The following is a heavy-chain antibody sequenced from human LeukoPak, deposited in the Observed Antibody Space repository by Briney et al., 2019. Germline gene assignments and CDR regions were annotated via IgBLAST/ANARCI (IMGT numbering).Heavy chain of an antibody. CDR2: IEQHGSEK. D-gene: IGHD6-19*01. Sequence: PGGSLRLSCAASGFTVSSFWMSWVRQAPGKGLEWVANIEQHGSEKYYVDSVKGRSTISRDNAKNSLYLQMNSLRAEDTAVYYCAKQLGAVAGYWGQGTLVTVSS. CDR1: GFTVSSFW. CDR3: AKQLGAVAGY. V-gene: IGHV3-7*01. J-gene: IGHJ4*02.